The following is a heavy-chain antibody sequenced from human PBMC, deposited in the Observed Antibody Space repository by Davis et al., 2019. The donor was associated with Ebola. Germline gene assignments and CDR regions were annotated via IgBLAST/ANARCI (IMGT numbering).Heavy chain of an antibody. J-gene: IGHJ4*02. D-gene: IGHD1-14*01. CDR3: AKPPTFISVFDD. CDR2: IYGGDT. V-gene: IGHV3-53*05. CDR1: GFTVRNTH. Sequence: GESLKISCDVSGFTVRNTHMSWVRQAPGKGLEWVSGIYGGDTHYADSVKGRFTISRDNSKNIVYLQMNDLRPEDTAVYYCAKPPTFISVFDDWGQGIQVLVSS.